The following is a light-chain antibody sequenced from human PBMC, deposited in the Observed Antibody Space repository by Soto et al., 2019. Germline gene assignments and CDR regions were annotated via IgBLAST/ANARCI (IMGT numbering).Light chain of an antibody. J-gene: IGKJ1*01. V-gene: IGKV1-5*03. CDR3: LKYTGISET. Sequence: DIQMTQSPSTLSASVGDRVTITCRASQSISNSLARYQQKPGTAPKLLIYEASTLESGVPSRFSGSGSGTEFTLTISSLQPDDFATYYRLKYTGISETSGQGTKVDIK. CDR1: QSISNS. CDR2: EAS.